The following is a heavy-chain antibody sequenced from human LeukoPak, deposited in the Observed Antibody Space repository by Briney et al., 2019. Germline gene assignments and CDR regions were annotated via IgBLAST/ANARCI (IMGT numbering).Heavy chain of an antibody. V-gene: IGHV4-59*08. J-gene: IGHJ4*02. CDR1: GGSISSYY. CDR3: ARTRSQAISAQYFDY. Sequence: ETLCLTCTVSGGSISSYYWSWIRQPPGKGLEWIGYFYYSGSTNYNPSLKSRVTISVDTSKSQFSLNLTSVTAADTAVYYCARTRSQAISAQYFDYWGQGTLVT. D-gene: IGHD2-2*02. CDR2: FYYSGST.